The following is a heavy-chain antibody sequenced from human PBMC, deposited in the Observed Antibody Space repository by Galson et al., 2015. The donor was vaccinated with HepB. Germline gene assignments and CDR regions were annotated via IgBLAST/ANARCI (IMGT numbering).Heavy chain of an antibody. Sequence: SVKVSCKAPGYTFTSHPMHWARQAPGQRLEWMGWINAGNGNTKYSEKFQGRVTISRDTSASTAYMELSNLRSEDTAVYYCARGGEYFDYWGQGTLVTVSS. D-gene: IGHD4-17*01. V-gene: IGHV1-3*01. CDR1: GYTFTSHP. CDR3: ARGGEYFDY. CDR2: INAGNGNT. J-gene: IGHJ4*02.